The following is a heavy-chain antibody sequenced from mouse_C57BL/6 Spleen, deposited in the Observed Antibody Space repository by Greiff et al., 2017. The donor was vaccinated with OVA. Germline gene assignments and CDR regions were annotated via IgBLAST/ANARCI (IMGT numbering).Heavy chain of an antibody. CDR1: GYAFSSSW. Sequence: VQLQQSGPELVKPGASVKISCKASGYAFSSSWMNWVKQRPGKGLEWIGRIYPGDGDTNYNGKFKGKATLTADKSSSTAYMQLSSLTSEDSAVYFCARSPGGNYYGSSYYFDYWGQGTTLTVSS. D-gene: IGHD1-1*01. J-gene: IGHJ2*01. CDR3: ARSPGGNYYGSSYYFDY. V-gene: IGHV1-82*01. CDR2: IYPGDGDT.